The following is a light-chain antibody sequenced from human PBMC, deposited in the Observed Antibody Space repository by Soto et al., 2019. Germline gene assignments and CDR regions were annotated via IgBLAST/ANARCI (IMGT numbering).Light chain of an antibody. J-gene: IGKJ4*01. CDR2: DAS. V-gene: IGKV3D-20*02. CDR3: QQRGSWPLT. CDR1: QSISGSH. Sequence: EVGLSQSPGTLSLYTGETATLSCRTSQSISGSHLAWYQQKPGQAPRLLIYDASNRATGVPSRFSGSASGTDFTLTISSLEPEDFAVYYCQQRGSWPLTFGGGTIVAIK.